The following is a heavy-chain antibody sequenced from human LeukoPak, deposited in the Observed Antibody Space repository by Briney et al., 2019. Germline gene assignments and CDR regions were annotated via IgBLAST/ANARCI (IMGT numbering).Heavy chain of an antibody. CDR1: GYTFTSYD. J-gene: IGHJ6*02. CDR3: ASGVYCSSTSCYNYYGMDV. Sequence: GASVKVSCQASGYTFTSYDINWVRQATGQGLEWMGWMNPNSGNTGYAQKFQGRVTMTRNTSVSTAYMELSSLRSEDTAVHYCASGVYCSSTSCYNYYGMDVWGQGTTVTVSS. CDR2: MNPNSGNT. D-gene: IGHD2-2*02. V-gene: IGHV1-8*01.